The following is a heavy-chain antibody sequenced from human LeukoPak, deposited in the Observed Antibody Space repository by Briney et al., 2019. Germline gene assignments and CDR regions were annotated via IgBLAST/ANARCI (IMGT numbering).Heavy chain of an antibody. Sequence: SETLSLTCAVYGGSFSGYYWRWIRQPPGKGLEWIGEINHSGSTNYNPSLKSRVTISVDTSKNQFSLKLSSVTAADTAVYYCARGRTYYYGSGSYSYWGQGTLVTVSS. D-gene: IGHD3-10*01. J-gene: IGHJ4*02. CDR3: ARGRTYYYGSGSYSY. V-gene: IGHV4-34*01. CDR1: GGSFSGYY. CDR2: INHSGST.